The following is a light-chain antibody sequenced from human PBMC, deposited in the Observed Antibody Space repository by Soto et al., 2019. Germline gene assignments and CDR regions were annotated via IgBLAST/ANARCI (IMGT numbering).Light chain of an antibody. CDR1: ENINNY. CDR2: DAF. Sequence: EIVLTQSPATLSLSPGERATLSCRASENINNYLAWYQQKPGQAPRLLIYDAFNRATGIPARFSGSGSGTDFTLTISSLEPEDFAVYYCQQRGKWPLTFGGGTKVDIK. J-gene: IGKJ4*01. CDR3: QQRGKWPLT. V-gene: IGKV3-11*01.